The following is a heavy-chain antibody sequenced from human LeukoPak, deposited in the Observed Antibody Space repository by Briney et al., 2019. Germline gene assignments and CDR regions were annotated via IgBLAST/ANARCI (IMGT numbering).Heavy chain of an antibody. CDR1: GYSFTSYW. CDR3: ARQWRNRYTFDY. J-gene: IGHJ4*02. Sequence: GESLKISCKGCGYSFTSYWIVWVRQMPGKGLEWMGIIYPGDSDTRYSPSFQGQVTISADKSFSTAYLQWSSLKASDTAMYYCARQWRNRYTFDYWGQGTLVTVSS. V-gene: IGHV5-51*01. CDR2: IYPGDSDT. D-gene: IGHD3-16*02.